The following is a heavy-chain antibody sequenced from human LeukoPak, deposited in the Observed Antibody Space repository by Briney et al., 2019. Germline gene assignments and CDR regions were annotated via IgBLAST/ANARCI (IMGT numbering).Heavy chain of an antibody. V-gene: IGHV3-7*01. CDR2: IKRDGSER. CDR3: TRVSELSHDY. D-gene: IGHD1-7*01. CDR1: GFTFSTYW. J-gene: IGHJ4*02. Sequence: GGSLRLSCAASGFTFSTYWMSWVRQAPGKGLEWVANIKRDGSERHYVDSVKGRFSVSRANAKNSLYLQMDSLRVEDTAVYYCTRVSELSHDYWGQGTLVTVSS.